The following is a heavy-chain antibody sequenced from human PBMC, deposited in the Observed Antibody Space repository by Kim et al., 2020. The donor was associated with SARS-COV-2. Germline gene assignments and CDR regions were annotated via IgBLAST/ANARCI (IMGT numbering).Heavy chain of an antibody. CDR2: IYPGDSSV. J-gene: IGHJ6*02. Sequence: GESLKISCKTSGYSFTAYWIGWVRQMPGKGLECMGIIYPGDSSVEYSPSFQGQVTISADKSTTTAYLQWSSLKASDTATYYCARQERQWLDRGGMDVWGQ. D-gene: IGHD6-19*01. CDR1: GYSFTAYW. CDR3: ARQERQWLDRGGMDV. V-gene: IGHV5-51*01.